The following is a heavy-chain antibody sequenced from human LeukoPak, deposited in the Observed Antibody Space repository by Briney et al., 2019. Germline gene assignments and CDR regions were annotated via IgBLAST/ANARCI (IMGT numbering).Heavy chain of an antibody. Sequence: PSETLSLTCTVSGGSISSSSYYWGWIRQPPGKGLEWIGTISYSGSTYYNPSLKSRVTISIDTSKNQFSLELSSVTAADTAVYYCARAPLGYSSGSYYFDYWGQGTLVTVSS. CDR3: ARAPLGYSSGSYYFDY. CDR2: ISYSGST. V-gene: IGHV4-39*07. CDR1: GGSISSSSYY. J-gene: IGHJ4*02. D-gene: IGHD6-19*01.